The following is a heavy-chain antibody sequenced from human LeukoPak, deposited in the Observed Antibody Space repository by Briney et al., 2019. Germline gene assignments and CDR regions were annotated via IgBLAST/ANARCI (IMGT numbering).Heavy chain of an antibody. CDR3: ARDWRAYHYYFMDV. CDR2: VYYSGST. Sequence: PSETLSLTCTVSGGSISSSDYYWGWIRQPPGKGLEWIGSVYYSGSTYYDPSLKSRVTIAAETSKNQISLKLTSVTPADTAVYYCARDWRAYHYYFMDVWGKGTTVTVSS. CDR1: GGSISSSDYY. V-gene: IGHV4-39*07. J-gene: IGHJ6*03.